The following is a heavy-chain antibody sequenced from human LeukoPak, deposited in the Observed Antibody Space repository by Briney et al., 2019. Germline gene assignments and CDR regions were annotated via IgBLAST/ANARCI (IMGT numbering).Heavy chain of an antibody. CDR3: ARGGSYYFPDAFDI. CDR1: GGSISSYY. V-gene: IGHV4-38-2*02. CDR2: VDHSGST. J-gene: IGHJ3*02. Sequence: SETLSLTCTVSGGSISSYYWSWIRQPPGKGLEWIGSVDHSGSTYYNPSLKSRVTISVDTSKNQFSLRLSSVTAADTAVYYCARGGSYYFPDAFDIWGQGTMVTVSS. D-gene: IGHD1-26*01.